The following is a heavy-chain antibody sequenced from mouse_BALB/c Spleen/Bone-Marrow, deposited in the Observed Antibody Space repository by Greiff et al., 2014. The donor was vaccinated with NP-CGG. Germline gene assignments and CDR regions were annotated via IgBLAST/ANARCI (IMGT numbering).Heavy chain of an antibody. CDR2: VNPYNGDT. CDR3: ARSGYYGSSYFDY. CDR1: GYSFTGYF. J-gene: IGHJ2*01. D-gene: IGHD1-1*01. V-gene: IGHV1-20*02. Sequence: VQLKESGPELVKPGASVKISCKASGYSFTGYFMNWVMQSHGKSLEWIGRVNPYNGDTLYNQKFKGKATLTVDKSSSTAHMELRSLASEDSAVYYCARSGYYGSSYFDYWGRGTTLTVSS.